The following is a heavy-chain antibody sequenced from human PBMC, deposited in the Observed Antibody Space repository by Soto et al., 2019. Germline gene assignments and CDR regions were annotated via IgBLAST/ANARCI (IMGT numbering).Heavy chain of an antibody. V-gene: IGHV1-18*01. D-gene: IGHD3-22*01. CDR1: GYTFTSYG. J-gene: IGHJ4*02. Sequence: ASVKVSCKASGYTFTSYGISWVRQAPGQGLEWMGWISAYNGNTNYAQKLQGRVTMTTDTSTSTAYMELRSLRSDDTAVYYCARMIILVVEEQADYWGQGTLVTVSS. CDR2: ISAYNGNT. CDR3: ARMIILVVEEQADY.